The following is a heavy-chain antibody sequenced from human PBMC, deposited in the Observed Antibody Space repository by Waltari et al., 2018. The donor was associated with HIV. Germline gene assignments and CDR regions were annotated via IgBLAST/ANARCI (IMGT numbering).Heavy chain of an antibody. J-gene: IGHJ4*02. CDR3: ARNLDGDYVLAY. CDR2: INPNNGGT. V-gene: IGHV1-2*02. D-gene: IGHD4-17*01. Sequence: QVQLVQSGAEVKKPGASVKVSCKGSGYTFTGYYIHWVRQAPGQGLEWMGWINPNNGGTNYAQKFQDRVTTTRDTSISTAYMELSRLRSDDTAVYYCARNLDGDYVLAYWGQGILVTVSS. CDR1: GYTFTGYY.